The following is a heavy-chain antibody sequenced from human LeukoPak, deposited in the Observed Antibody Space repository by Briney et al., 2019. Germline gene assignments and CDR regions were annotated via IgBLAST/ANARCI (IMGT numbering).Heavy chain of an antibody. CDR3: ARGQITGDSSNSLYYYGMDV. Sequence: RPTETLSLTCAVYGGSLSGYYWSWLRQRPGKGLEWIGEINHSGSTNYNPSLKSRVTISVDTSKNQFSLKLSSVTAADTAVYYCARGQITGDSSNSLYYYGMDVWGQGTTVTVSS. V-gene: IGHV4-34*01. J-gene: IGHJ6*02. CDR1: GGSLSGYY. CDR2: INHSGST. D-gene: IGHD2-2*01.